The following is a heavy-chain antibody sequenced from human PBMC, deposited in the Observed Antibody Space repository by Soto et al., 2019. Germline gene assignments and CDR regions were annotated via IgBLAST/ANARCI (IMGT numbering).Heavy chain of an antibody. V-gene: IGHV1-69*01. CDR1: RGTFSSYA. Sequence: QGQLVQSGAEVKKPGSSVKVSCKASRGTFSSYAISWVRQAPGQGLEWMGGIIPIFGTANYAQKFQGRVTITADESTSTAYMELSSLRSEDTAVYYCARAWGTIFGVVPYGMDVWGQGTTVTVSS. CDR2: IIPIFGTA. D-gene: IGHD3-3*01. J-gene: IGHJ6*02. CDR3: ARAWGTIFGVVPYGMDV.